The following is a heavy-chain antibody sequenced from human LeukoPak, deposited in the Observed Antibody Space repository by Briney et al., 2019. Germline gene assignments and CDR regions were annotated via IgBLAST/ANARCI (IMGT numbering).Heavy chain of an antibody. CDR2: INHSGST. CDR1: GGSFSGYY. V-gene: IGHV4-34*01. Sequence: SETLSLTCAVYGGSFSGYYWSWIRQPPGKGLEWIGEINHSGSTNYNPSLKSRVTISVDTSKNQFSLKLSSVTAADTAVYYCARLIAVAGTRWFDPWGQGTLVTVSS. CDR3: ARLIAVAGTRWFDP. J-gene: IGHJ5*02. D-gene: IGHD6-19*01.